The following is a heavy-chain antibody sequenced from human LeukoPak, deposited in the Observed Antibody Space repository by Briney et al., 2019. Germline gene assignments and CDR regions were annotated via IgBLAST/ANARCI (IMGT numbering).Heavy chain of an antibody. Sequence: TSETLSLACTVSGGSIYSSNHCWGWIRQPPGKGLEWIGNVYSSGSRYYKPSLESRVTISVDTPKNQVSLKLTSVTAADAAVYYCASRGGSYSRSDLWRQGTLVTVSS. CDR2: VYSSGSR. V-gene: IGHV4-39*01. D-gene: IGHD1-26*01. CDR1: GGSIYSSNHC. CDR3: ASRGGSYSRSDL. J-gene: IGHJ4*02.